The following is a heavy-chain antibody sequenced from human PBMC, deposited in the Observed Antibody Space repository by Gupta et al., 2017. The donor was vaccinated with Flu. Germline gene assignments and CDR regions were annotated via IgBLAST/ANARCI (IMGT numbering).Heavy chain of an antibody. CDR2: ISRSSGYI. CDR1: GFTFTTYT. Sequence: EVQLVESGGGLVRPGGSLRLSCAASGFTFTTYTFNWVRQAPGRGLEWVASISRSSGYIFYEDSVKGRFTISRGNSKKTVYLQMNSLRADDTALYYCARLCGSCTSFHYFYGLEVWGQGTTVTVSS. V-gene: IGHV3-21*02. D-gene: IGHD2-2*01. CDR3: ARLCGSCTSFHYFYGLEV. J-gene: IGHJ6*02.